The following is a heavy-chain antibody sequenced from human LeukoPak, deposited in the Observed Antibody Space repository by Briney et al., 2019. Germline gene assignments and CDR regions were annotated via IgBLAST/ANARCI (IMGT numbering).Heavy chain of an antibody. CDR3: ARDSRYSDNSGYYYSHYYMDV. V-gene: IGHV4-61*09. D-gene: IGHD3-22*01. J-gene: IGHJ6*03. CDR1: SGSISSSSYY. Sequence: SQTLSLACTVSSGSISSSSYYWGWIRQPAGRGREWFGYIYNSGSTNYNPSLKSRVTISVDTSKNHLSLNLRSVTAADTAVYYCARDSRYSDNSGYYYSHYYMDVWGKGITVTVSS. CDR2: IYNSGST.